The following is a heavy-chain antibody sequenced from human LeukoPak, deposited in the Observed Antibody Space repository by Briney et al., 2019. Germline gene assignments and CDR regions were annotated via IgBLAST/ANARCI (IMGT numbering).Heavy chain of an antibody. V-gene: IGHV3-30*18. CDR1: GFTFSNYA. CDR3: VKASSGSYWGGYFDY. J-gene: IGHJ4*02. Sequence: GRSLRLSCVTSGFTFSNYAMYWVRQAPGKGLEWVAVISYDGVNEYYAEALKGRFSISRDSSGNTAYLQMNSLRIDDTAVYYCVKASSGSYWGGYFDYWGQGALVTVSS. D-gene: IGHD1-26*01. CDR2: ISYDGVNE.